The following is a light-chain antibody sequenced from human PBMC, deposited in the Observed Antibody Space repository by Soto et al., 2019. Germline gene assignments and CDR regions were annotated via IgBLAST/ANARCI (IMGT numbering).Light chain of an antibody. CDR1: SNDFGNYKY. V-gene: IGLV2-14*01. Sequence: QSVLNQPASVSGSPGQSITISCTGTSNDFGNYKYVSWYQHHPGKAPKLLLYSVNNRPSGVSDRFSGSKSITSASLTISGPQTADGGHYFCASYTMTNTLVFGGGTKLTVL. J-gene: IGLJ2*01. CDR2: SVN. CDR3: ASYTMTNTLV.